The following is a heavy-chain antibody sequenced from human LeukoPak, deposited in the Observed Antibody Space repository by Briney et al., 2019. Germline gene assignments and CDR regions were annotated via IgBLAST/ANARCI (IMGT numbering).Heavy chain of an antibody. D-gene: IGHD5-12*01. CDR3: AQARSSSGYGPLGFY. J-gene: IGHJ4*02. Sequence: GESLRLSCAASGFSVSSNYMSWVRQAPGKGLEFVSVIYAGGDTFYAASVKGRFTISRDSSKNTLYLQMSSLTAEDTAVYYCAQARSSSGYGPLGFYWGQGTLVTVSS. CDR1: GFSVSSNY. V-gene: IGHV3-53*01. CDR2: IYAGGDT.